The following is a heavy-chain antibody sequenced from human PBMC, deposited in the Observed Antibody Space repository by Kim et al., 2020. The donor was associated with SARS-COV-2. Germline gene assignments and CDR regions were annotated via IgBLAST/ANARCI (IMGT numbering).Heavy chain of an antibody. J-gene: IGHJ2*01. CDR1: GGSFSGYY. Sequence: SETLSLTCAIYGGSFSGYYWSWIRQPPGKGLEWIGEINHSGSTNYNPSLKSRVTISVDTSKNQFSLKLSSVTAADTAVYYCARRGVRGVIRGHDWYFDLWGRGTLVTVS. D-gene: IGHD3-10*01. CDR3: ARRGVRGVIRGHDWYFDL. CDR2: INHSGST. V-gene: IGHV4-34*01.